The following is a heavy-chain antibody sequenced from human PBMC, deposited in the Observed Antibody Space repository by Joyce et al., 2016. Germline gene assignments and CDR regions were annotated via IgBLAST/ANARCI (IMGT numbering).Heavy chain of an antibody. D-gene: IGHD3/OR15-3a*01. J-gene: IGHJ2*01. CDR3: ARAKSVDWGDTYWYFDL. V-gene: IGHV1-2*02. CDR1: GYTFTGYY. CDR2: INPNNGGT. Sequence: QVQLVQSGAEVKKPGASVKVSCKASGYTFTGYYMHWVRQAPGQGLEWMGWINPNNGGTDYAQKFQGRVTMTRDTSITTAYMELSRLRSDDTAVYYCARAKSVDWGDTYWYFDLWGRGTLVSVSS.